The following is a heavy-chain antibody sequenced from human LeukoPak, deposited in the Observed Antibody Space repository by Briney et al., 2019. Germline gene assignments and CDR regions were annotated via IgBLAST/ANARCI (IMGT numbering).Heavy chain of an antibody. CDR3: ARDGYDFWSGSPLGNYYYYMDV. CDR1: GDSISSNTFY. D-gene: IGHD3-3*01. J-gene: IGHJ6*03. Sequence: SETLSLTCTVSGDSISSNTFYWTWIRQPAGKGLEWIGHIYYSGSTNYNPSLKSRVTISVDTSKNQFSLKLSSVTAADTAVYYCARDGYDFWSGSPLGNYYYYMDVWGKGTTVTVSS. CDR2: IYYSGST. V-gene: IGHV4-61*10.